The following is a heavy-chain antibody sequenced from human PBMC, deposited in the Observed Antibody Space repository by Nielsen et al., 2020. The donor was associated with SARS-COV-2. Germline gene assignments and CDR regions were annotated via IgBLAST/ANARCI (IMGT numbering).Heavy chain of an antibody. CDR2: ISSSSSYI. D-gene: IGHD1-14*01. Sequence: GESLKISCAASGFTFSSYSMNWVRQAPGKGLEWVSSISSSSSYIYYADSVKGRFTISRDNAKNSLYLQMNSLRAEDTAVYYCAGTRPETEQYYYYYYGMDVWGQGTTVTVSS. CDR1: GFTFSSYS. CDR3: AGTRPETEQYYYYYYGMDV. J-gene: IGHJ6*02. V-gene: IGHV3-21*01.